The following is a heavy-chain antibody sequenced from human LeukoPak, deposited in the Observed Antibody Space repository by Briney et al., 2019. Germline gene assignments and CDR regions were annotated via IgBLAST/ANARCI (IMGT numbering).Heavy chain of an antibody. J-gene: IGHJ4*02. CDR3: AKRRADYYGSGRGLNYFDY. Sequence: GGSLRLSCAASGFTFTSYAMSWVRQAPGKGLEWVSAISGNGGSTYYADSAKGRFTISRDNYKNTLYLQMNSLRAEDTAIYYCAKRRADYYGSGRGLNYFDYWGQGTLVTVSS. D-gene: IGHD3-10*01. V-gene: IGHV3-23*01. CDR1: GFTFTSYA. CDR2: ISGNGGST.